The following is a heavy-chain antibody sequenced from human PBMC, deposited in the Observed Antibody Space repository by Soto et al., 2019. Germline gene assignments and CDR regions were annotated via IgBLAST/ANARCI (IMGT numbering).Heavy chain of an antibody. CDR3: ARAPYGDSYWYFDL. CDR2: IWYDGSNK. Sequence: QVQLVESGGGVVQPGRSLRLSCAAFGFTFSSYGMHWVRQAPGKGLEWVAVIWYDGSNKYYADSVKGRFTISRDNSKNTLYLQMNSLRAEDTAVYYCARAPYGDSYWYFDLWGRGTLVTVSS. J-gene: IGHJ2*01. V-gene: IGHV3-33*01. CDR1: GFTFSSYG. D-gene: IGHD4-17*01.